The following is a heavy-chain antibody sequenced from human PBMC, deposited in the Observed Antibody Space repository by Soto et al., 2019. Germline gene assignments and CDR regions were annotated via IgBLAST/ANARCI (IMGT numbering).Heavy chain of an antibody. CDR1: GGSISRYY. Sequence: SETLSLTCTVSGGSISRYYWSWSRQPPGKGLEWIGYIYYSGSTNYNPSLKSRVTISVDTSKNQFSLKLSSVTAADTAVYYCARGGIVVVTATKYFQHWGQGTLVTVS. J-gene: IGHJ1*01. V-gene: IGHV4-59*12. CDR2: IYYSGST. CDR3: ARGGIVVVTATKYFQH. D-gene: IGHD2-21*02.